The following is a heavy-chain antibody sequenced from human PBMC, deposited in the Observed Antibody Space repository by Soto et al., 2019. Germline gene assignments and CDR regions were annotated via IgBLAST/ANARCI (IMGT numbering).Heavy chain of an antibody. D-gene: IGHD2-2*01. CDR3: ARDPSEGRVGNWFES. CDR2: ISSSTSYV. J-gene: IGHJ5*01. CDR1: GFTFSRYG. Sequence: LRLSCAASGFTFSRYGMNWLRQAPGKGLEWVASISSSTSYVYYADSVKGRFSTSRDNAKNILHLEMYALRTEDTAVYYCARDPSEGRVGNWFESWGQGTLVTVSS. V-gene: IGHV3-21*06.